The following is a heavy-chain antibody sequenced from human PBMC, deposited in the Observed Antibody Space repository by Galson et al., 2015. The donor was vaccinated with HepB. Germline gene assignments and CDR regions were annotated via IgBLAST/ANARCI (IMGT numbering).Heavy chain of an antibody. V-gene: IGHV5-10-1*01. CDR3: ARLDTIQLWYAFDI. CDR2: IDPSDSYT. CDR1: GYSFTSYW. D-gene: IGHD5-18*01. Sequence: QSGAEVKKPGESLRISCTGSGYSFTSYWISWVRQMPGKGLEWMGRIDPSDSYTNYSPSLQGHVTISADKSSSRAYLQWSSLKASDTAMYYCARLDTIQLWYAFDIWGQGTMVTVSS. J-gene: IGHJ3*02.